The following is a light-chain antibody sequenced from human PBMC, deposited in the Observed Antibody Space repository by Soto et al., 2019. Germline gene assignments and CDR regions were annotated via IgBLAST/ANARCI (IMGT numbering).Light chain of an antibody. J-gene: IGKJ5*01. CDR1: QSVSSY. V-gene: IGKV3-11*01. Sequence: EIVLTQSPATLSLSPGERATLSCRASQSVSSYLAWYQQKPGQAPRLLIYDASNRANGIPARFSGSGSGTDFALTISSLEPEDFAVYYCQQRSNWPPITFGQGTRLKIK. CDR3: QQRSNWPPIT. CDR2: DAS.